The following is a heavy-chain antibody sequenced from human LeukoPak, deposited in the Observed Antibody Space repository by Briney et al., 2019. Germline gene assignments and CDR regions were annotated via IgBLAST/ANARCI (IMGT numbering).Heavy chain of an antibody. CDR3: ARGEVGSYYFDY. J-gene: IGHJ4*02. CDR2: IYYSGST. CDR1: GGSISSYY. D-gene: IGHD6-6*01. Sequence: PSETLSLTCTVSGGSISSYYWSWIRQPPGKGLEWIGYIYYSGSTNYNPSLKSRVTISVDTSKNQFSLKLSSVTAADTAVYYCARGEVGSYYFDYWGQGALVTVSS. V-gene: IGHV4-59*01.